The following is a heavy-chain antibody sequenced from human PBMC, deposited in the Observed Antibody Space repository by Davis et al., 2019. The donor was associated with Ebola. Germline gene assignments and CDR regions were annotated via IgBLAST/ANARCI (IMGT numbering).Heavy chain of an antibody. Sequence: HTGGSLRLSCAASEFTFSSYWMHWVRQAPGKGLVWVSRINSDGSTTGYADSVKGRFTISRDNSKNTLYLQMNSLRAEDTAVYYCANYENDMDVWGQGTTVTVSS. J-gene: IGHJ6*02. CDR2: INSDGSTT. CDR1: EFTFSSYW. D-gene: IGHD1-7*01. CDR3: ANYENDMDV. V-gene: IGHV3-74*01.